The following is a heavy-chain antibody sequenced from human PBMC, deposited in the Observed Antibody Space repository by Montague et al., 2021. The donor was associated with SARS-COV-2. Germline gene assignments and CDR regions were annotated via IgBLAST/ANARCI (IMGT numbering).Heavy chain of an antibody. V-gene: IGHV4-34*01. J-gene: IGHJ6*02. CDR2: GNHFGSI. CDR3: SKLKGFPYYYYGMDV. D-gene: IGHD1-1*01. CDR1: GGSLTGYY. Sequence: SETLSLTCAVYGGSLTGYYWSWTRQPQGKGMDWMGEGNHFGSINYNPSAESRVTILVDSSKKHFSLNVTPVAAAATAAYYCSKLKGFPYYYYGMDVWGQGTPVTVSS.